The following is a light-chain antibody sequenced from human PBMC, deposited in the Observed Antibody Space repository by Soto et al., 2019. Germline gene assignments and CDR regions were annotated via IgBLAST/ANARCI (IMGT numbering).Light chain of an antibody. Sequence: QSVLTQPPSVSAAPGQKVTISCSGSSSNIGNNYVCWYQQLPGTAPKVMIYEVSNRPSGVSNRFSGSKSGNTASLTISGLQAEDEADYYCSSYSSSSTPYVFGTGTKVTVL. V-gene: IGLV2-14*01. J-gene: IGLJ1*01. CDR3: SSYSSSSTPYV. CDR2: EVS. CDR1: SSNIGNNY.